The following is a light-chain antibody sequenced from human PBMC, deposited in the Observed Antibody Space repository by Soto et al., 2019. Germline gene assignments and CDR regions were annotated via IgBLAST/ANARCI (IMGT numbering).Light chain of an antibody. CDR2: DAS. V-gene: IGKV3-11*01. J-gene: IGKJ4*01. Sequence: EIVLTQSPATLSLSPGERATLSCRASQSVSSYLAWYQQKPGQSPRLLIYDASNRTTGIPARFSGSGSGTDFTLTIRSLEPEDFAVYSCQQRSNWPPLTLGGGTKVEIK. CDR3: QQRSNWPPLT. CDR1: QSVSSY.